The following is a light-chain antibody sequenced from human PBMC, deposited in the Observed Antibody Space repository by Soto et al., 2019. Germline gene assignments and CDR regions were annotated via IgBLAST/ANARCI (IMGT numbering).Light chain of an antibody. Sequence: QSVLTQPPSASGTPGQRVTISCSGSSSNIGSNYAYWYRQLPGTAPKLLIYANSQRPSGVPDRFSGSKSDNTASLTISGLQAEDEADYYCSSYTSISTLVFGGGTKVTVL. CDR2: ANS. J-gene: IGLJ2*01. CDR1: SSNIGSNY. V-gene: IGLV1-47*01. CDR3: SSYTSISTLV.